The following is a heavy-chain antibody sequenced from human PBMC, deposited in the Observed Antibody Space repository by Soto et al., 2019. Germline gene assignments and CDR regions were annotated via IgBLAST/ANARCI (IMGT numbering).Heavy chain of an antibody. CDR2: ISSSSSYI. D-gene: IGHD6-13*01. Sequence: EVQLVESGGGLVKPGGSLRLSCAASGFTFSSYSMNWVRQAPGKGLEWVSSISSSSSYIYYADSVKGRLTISRDNAKNSLYLQMNSLRAEDTAVYYCARGVAAAAGMDVWGQGTTVTVSS. V-gene: IGHV3-21*01. CDR1: GFTFSSYS. J-gene: IGHJ6*02. CDR3: ARGVAAAAGMDV.